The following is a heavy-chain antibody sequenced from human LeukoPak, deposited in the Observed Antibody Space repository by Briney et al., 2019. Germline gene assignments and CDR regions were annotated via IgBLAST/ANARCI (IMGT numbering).Heavy chain of an antibody. CDR1: GGAITSHY. J-gene: IGHJ5*01. CDR3: ARSRDAYNFYWFDS. V-gene: IGHV4-4*07. D-gene: IGHD5-24*01. Sequence: PSETLCLTCSISGGAITSHYWTWIRQPPGKGLEWIGHFYNSGGAKYNSSLKSRVAISVDTSKNQFFLSLSSLTAADTAVYYCARSRDAYNFYWFDSWGQGTRVTVSS. CDR2: FYNSGGA.